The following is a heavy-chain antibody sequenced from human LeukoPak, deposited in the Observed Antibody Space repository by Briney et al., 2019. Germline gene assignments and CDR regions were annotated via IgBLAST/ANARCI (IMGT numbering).Heavy chain of an antibody. CDR3: ARATYGTELDY. J-gene: IGHJ4*02. CDR1: GGSISSSSYY. CDR2: IYYSGST. D-gene: IGHD4-17*01. V-gene: IGHV4-39*07. Sequence: SETLSLTCTVSGGSISSSSYYWGWIRQPPGKGLEWIGSIYYSGSTYYNPSLKSRVTISVDTSKNQFSLKLSSVTVADTAVYYCARATYGTELDYWGQGTLVTVSS.